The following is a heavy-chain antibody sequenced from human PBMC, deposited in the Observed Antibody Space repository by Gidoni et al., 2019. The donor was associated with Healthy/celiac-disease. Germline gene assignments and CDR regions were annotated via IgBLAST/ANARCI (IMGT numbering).Heavy chain of an antibody. CDR2: IYHSEST. Sequence: QVLLQESGPGLVKPSGTLSLTCAVSGDSISSSNWWSWVRQPPGKGLEWIGEIYHSESTNYNPSLKSRVTMSVDKSNNQFSLKLFSVTAADTAIYYCARGITAAGSAFDSWGQGTLVTVSS. V-gene: IGHV4-4*02. J-gene: IGHJ4*02. D-gene: IGHD6-13*01. CDR3: ARGITAAGSAFDS. CDR1: GDSISSSNW.